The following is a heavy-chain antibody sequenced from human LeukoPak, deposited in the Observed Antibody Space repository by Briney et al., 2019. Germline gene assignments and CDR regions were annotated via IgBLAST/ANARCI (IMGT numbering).Heavy chain of an antibody. V-gene: IGHV1-69*06. CDR1: GGTFSSYA. CDR2: IIPIFGTV. Sequence: SVKVSCTASGGTFSSYAISWVRQAPGQGLEWMGGIIPIFGTVNYAQKFQSRVTITADKSTSTAYMELSSLRSEDTAVYFCARSLFRFLEWSYRSYYYYYMDVWGKGTTVTVSS. J-gene: IGHJ6*03. D-gene: IGHD3-3*01. CDR3: ARSLFRFLEWSYRSYYYYYMDV.